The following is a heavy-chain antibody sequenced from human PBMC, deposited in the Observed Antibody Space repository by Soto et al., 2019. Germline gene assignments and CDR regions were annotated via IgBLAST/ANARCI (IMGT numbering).Heavy chain of an antibody. J-gene: IGHJ4*02. CDR2: INPNSGGT. D-gene: IGHD3-22*01. Sequence: ASVKVSCKASGYTFTGYYMHWVRQAPGQGLEWMGWINPNSGGTNYAQKFQGRVTMTRDTSTSTAYMELSRQRSDDTAVYYCARDGRGQYYDSSGYYRPRIRSWRQGTLVTVSS. CDR3: ARDGRGQYYDSSGYYRPRIRS. CDR1: GYTFTGYY. V-gene: IGHV1-2*02.